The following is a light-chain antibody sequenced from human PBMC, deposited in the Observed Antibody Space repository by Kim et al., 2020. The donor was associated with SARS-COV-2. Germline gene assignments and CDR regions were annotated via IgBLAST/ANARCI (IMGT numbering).Light chain of an antibody. J-gene: IGKJ4*01. CDR2: AAS. V-gene: IGKV1D-12*01. CDR1: QGISSY. CDR3: EQASNFLHP. Sequence: DIQMTQSPSSVSASVGERVTITCRASQGISSYLAWYQQKPGKDPKLLIYAASSLQIGVPSRFSGSGSGTDCTLTISSLQPDDFATYYCEQASNFLHPFGLGTKVDIK.